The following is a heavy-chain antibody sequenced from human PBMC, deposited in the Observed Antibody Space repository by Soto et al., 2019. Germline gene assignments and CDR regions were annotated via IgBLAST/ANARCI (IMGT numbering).Heavy chain of an antibody. CDR1: GGSISSYY. V-gene: IGHV4-59*01. Sequence: PSETLSLTCTVSGGSISSYYWSWIRQPPGKGLEWIGYIYYSGSTNYNPSPKSRVTISVDTSKNQFSLKLSSVTAADTAVYYCARGNYDFWSGHMDVWGKGTTVTVSS. D-gene: IGHD3-3*01. CDR3: ARGNYDFWSGHMDV. CDR2: IYYSGST. J-gene: IGHJ6*03.